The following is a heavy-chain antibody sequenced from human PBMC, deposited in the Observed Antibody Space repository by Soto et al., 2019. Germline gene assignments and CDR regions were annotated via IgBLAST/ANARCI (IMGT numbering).Heavy chain of an antibody. V-gene: IGHV3-23*01. CDR1: GFTFSSYA. J-gene: IGHJ6*02. D-gene: IGHD2-2*01. CDR2: IVGSGDNT. Sequence: VQLLESGGGLVQPGGSLRLSCAASGFTFSSYAMSWVRQAPGKGLEWVSVIVGSGDNTYYADSVKGRFTISRDNSKNTLYLQMNSLRVEDTAVYYCANGDIEVVPAAYSLGYYGMDVWGQGTTVTVSS. CDR3: ANGDIEVVPAAYSLGYYGMDV.